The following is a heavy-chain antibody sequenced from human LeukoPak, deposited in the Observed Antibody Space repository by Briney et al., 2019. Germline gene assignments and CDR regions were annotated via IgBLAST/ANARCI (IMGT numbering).Heavy chain of an antibody. Sequence: ASVKVSCKASGYTFTGYYMHWVRQASGQGLEWMGWINPNSGGTNYAQKFQGRVTMTRDTSISTAYMELSRLRSDDTAVYYCARDEWVLRYFEGMDVWGKGTTVTISS. V-gene: IGHV1-2*02. J-gene: IGHJ6*03. CDR1: GYTFTGYY. CDR2: INPNSGGT. CDR3: ARDEWVLRYFEGMDV. D-gene: IGHD3-9*01.